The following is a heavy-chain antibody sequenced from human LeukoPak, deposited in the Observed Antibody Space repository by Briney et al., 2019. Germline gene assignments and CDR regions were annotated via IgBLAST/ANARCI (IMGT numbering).Heavy chain of an antibody. CDR3: ARDYPTGYSSGWYYFDY. D-gene: IGHD6-19*01. CDR2: IKQDGSEK. CDR1: GFTFSSYW. V-gene: IGHV3-7*01. J-gene: IGHJ4*02. Sequence: GGSLRLSCAASGFTFSSYWMSWVRQAPGKGLEWVANIKQDGSEKYYVDSVKGRFTISRGNAKNSLYLQMNSLRAEDTAVYYCARDYPTGYSSGWYYFDYWGQGTLVPVSS.